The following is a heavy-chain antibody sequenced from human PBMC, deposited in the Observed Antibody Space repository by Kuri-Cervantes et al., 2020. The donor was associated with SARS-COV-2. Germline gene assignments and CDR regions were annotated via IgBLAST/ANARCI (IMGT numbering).Heavy chain of an antibody. D-gene: IGHD3-22*01. J-gene: IGHJ4*02. CDR3: ARGESPTTYYYDSNYYFDY. CDR2: IIPIFGTA. V-gene: IGHV1-69*13. Sequence: SVKVSCKASGGTFSSNAISWVRQAPGQGLEWMGGIIPIFGTANYAQKFQGRVTITADESTSTAYMELSSLRSEDTAVYYCARGESPTTYYYDSNYYFDYWGQGTLVTVSS. CDR1: GGTFSSNA.